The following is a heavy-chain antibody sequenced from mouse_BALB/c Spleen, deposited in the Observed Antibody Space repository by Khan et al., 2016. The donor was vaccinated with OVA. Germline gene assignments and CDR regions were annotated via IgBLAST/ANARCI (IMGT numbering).Heavy chain of an antibody. Sequence: EVQLVESGAELVKPGASVKLSCTASGFTITDTYMHWVKQRPEQGLEWIGRIDPTNGNTKYDPKFQGKATITADTSSHTAYLQLSSLTSEDTAVDYCGRGYCDVFAYWGQGTLVTVPA. V-gene: IGHV14-3*02. CDR3: GRGYCDVFAY. CDR1: GFTITDTY. CDR2: IDPTNGNT. J-gene: IGHJ3*01. D-gene: IGHD2-4*01.